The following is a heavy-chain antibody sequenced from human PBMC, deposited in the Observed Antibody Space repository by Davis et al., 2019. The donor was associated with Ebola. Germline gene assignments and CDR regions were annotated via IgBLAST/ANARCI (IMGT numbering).Heavy chain of an antibody. CDR3: ARAAADTAMVYFDY. CDR2: ISDDGSNK. V-gene: IGHV3-30-3*01. J-gene: IGHJ4*02. D-gene: IGHD5-18*01. Sequence: PGGSLRLSCAVSGFTFSSYAMHWVRQAPVKGLEWVAVISDDGSNKYYAESVKGRLTISRDNSKNMMYLQMNSLRAEDTAVYYCARAAADTAMVYFDYWGQGTLVTVSS. CDR1: GFTFSSYA.